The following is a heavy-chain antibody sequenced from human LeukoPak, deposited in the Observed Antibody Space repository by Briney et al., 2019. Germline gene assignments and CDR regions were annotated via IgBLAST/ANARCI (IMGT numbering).Heavy chain of an antibody. J-gene: IGHJ4*02. CDR2: IKQDGSEK. D-gene: IGHD3-9*01. Sequence: PGGSLRLSCAASGFTFSSYWMSWVRQAPGKGLEWVANIKQDGSEKYYVDSVKGRFTISRDNAKNSLYLQMHSLRAEDTAVYYCARGGDYYDILTGYYPGYYFDYWGQGTLVTVSS. CDR1: GFTFSSYW. CDR3: ARGGDYYDILTGYYPGYYFDY. V-gene: IGHV3-7*03.